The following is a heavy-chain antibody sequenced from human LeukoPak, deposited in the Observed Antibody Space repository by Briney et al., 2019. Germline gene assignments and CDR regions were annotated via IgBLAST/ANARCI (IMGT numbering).Heavy chain of an antibody. J-gene: IGHJ4*02. Sequence: ASVKVSCKASGYTFTSYGISWVRQAPGQRLEWMGWISAYNGNTNYAQKLQGRVTMTTDTSTSTAYMELRSLRSDDTAVYYCARTYYYDSSPADADYWGQGTLVTVSS. CDR1: GYTFTSYG. CDR3: ARTYYYDSSPADADY. CDR2: ISAYNGNT. V-gene: IGHV1-18*01. D-gene: IGHD3-22*01.